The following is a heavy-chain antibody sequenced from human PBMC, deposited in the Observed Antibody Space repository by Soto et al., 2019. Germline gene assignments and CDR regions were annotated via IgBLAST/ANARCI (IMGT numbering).Heavy chain of an antibody. CDR3: ASGVYGDYLDWFDP. Sequence: QVQLQESGPGLVEPSETLSLTCTVSGGSISSYYWSWIRQPAGKGLEWIGRIYTSGSTHYNPSPQRRVTMSVDTSKNQGSLKLSSVTAADTAVYYCASGVYGDYLDWFDPWGQGTLVTVSS. V-gene: IGHV4-4*07. CDR2: IYTSGST. D-gene: IGHD4-17*01. J-gene: IGHJ5*02. CDR1: GGSISSYY.